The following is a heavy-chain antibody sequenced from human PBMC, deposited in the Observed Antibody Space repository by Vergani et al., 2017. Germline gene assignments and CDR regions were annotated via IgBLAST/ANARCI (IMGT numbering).Heavy chain of an antibody. CDR3: ARASLGWYAFDI. J-gene: IGHJ3*02. CDR1: GFTFSSYS. V-gene: IGHV3-21*04. Sequence: EVQLVESGGGLVKPGGSLRLSCAASGFTFSSYSMNWVRQAPGKGLEWVSSISSSSSYIYYADSVKGRFTISRDNAKNSLYLQMNSLRAEDTAVYYCARASLGWYAFDIWGQGTMVTVSS. CDR2: ISSSSSYI. D-gene: IGHD7-27*01.